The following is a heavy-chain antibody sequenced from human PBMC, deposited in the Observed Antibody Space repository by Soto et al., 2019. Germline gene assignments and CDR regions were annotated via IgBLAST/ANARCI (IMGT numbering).Heavy chain of an antibody. CDR3: ARLRYSDY. CDR1: GFTFSNYW. V-gene: IGHV3-7*01. Sequence: PGGSLRLSCTASGFTFSNYWMTWVRQAPGKGLEWVANIKEDGSEKNYVDSVKGRFTISRDNAKNSLFLQMNNLRAEDTAVYYCARLRYSDYWGQGTLVTAPQ. CDR2: IKEDGSEK. D-gene: IGHD3-9*01. J-gene: IGHJ4*02.